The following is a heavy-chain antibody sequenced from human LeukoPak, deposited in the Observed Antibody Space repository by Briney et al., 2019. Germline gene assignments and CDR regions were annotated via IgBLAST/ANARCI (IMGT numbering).Heavy chain of an antibody. CDR1: GFTFSDYY. CDR2: ISSRGSTI. J-gene: IGHJ4*02. Sequence: GGSLRLSCAASGFTFSDYYMSWIRQAPGKGLEWVSYISSRGSTIKYADSVKGRFTISRDNAKNSLYLQMNRLRADDTAVYYCARGERLTGYSSALDYWGQGTLVTVSS. D-gene: IGHD3-9*01. V-gene: IGHV3-11*01. CDR3: ARGERLTGYSSALDY.